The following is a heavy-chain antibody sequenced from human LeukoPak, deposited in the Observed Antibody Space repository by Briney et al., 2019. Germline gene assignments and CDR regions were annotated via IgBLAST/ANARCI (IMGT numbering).Heavy chain of an antibody. Sequence: SETLSLTCTVSGDSISSSSYYWSWNRQPKGKGLEWIGTIHYSGGTYPNPSLKSRVTLSVDTSKNQFSLKVASVTAADMATYYCARYSTVTRFDYWGQGTLVTVSS. D-gene: IGHD4-17*01. J-gene: IGHJ4*02. CDR2: IHYSGGT. CDR1: GDSISSSSYY. CDR3: ARYSTVTRFDY. V-gene: IGHV4-39*01.